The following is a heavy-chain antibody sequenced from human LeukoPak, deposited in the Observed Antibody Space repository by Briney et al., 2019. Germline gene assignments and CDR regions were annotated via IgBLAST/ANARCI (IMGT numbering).Heavy chain of an antibody. CDR1: EYSFSTYA. CDR3: ARVGSGSYWDYFDY. Sequence: ASVKVSCKTSEYSFSTYAIHWVRQAPGQGLEWMGWINPNSGGTNYAQKFQGWVTMTRDTSISTAYMELSRLRSDDTAVYYCARVGSGSYWDYFDYWGQGTLVTVSS. V-gene: IGHV1-2*04. D-gene: IGHD3-10*01. CDR2: INPNSGGT. J-gene: IGHJ4*02.